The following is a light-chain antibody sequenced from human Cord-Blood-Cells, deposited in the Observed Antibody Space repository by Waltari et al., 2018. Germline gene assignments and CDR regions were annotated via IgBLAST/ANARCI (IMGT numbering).Light chain of an antibody. J-gene: IGKJ4*01. Sequence: EIVLTQSPATLSLSQGEXATLSCRASQSVSSYLAWYQQKPGQAPSLLIYDASNRATGIPARFSGSGSGTDFTLTISSLEPEDFAVYYCQQRSNWPPLTFGGGTKVEIK. CDR3: QQRSNWPPLT. CDR2: DAS. CDR1: QSVSSY. V-gene: IGKV3-11*01.